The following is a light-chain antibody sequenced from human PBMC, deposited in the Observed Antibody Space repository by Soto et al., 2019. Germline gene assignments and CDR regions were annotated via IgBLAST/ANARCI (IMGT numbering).Light chain of an antibody. J-gene: IGKJ2*01. CDR2: DAS. Sequence: DIQMTQSPSSLSASVGDRITITCQASQDISNRLSWYHQKPGKAPNLLIYDASNLAAGVPSGFSGSGSGTHFTFTIPSLQPEDIGTYYCQNCFTVPYTFGQGTKVDSK. CDR3: QNCFTVPYT. CDR1: QDISNR. V-gene: IGKV1-33*01.